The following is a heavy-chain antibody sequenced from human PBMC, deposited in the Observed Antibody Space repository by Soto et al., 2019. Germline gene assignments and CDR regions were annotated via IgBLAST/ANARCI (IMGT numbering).Heavy chain of an antibody. D-gene: IGHD6-6*01. CDR2: ISGSGGST. V-gene: IGHV3-23*01. CDR1: GFTFSSYA. CDR3: AKDSSRGYYYGMDV. Sequence: PGGSLRLSCTASGFTFSSYAMSWVRQAPGKGLEWVSAISGSGGSTYYADSVKGRFTFSRDNSKNTLYPQMNSLRAEDTAVYYCAKDSSRGYYYGMDVWGHGTTVTVSS. J-gene: IGHJ6*02.